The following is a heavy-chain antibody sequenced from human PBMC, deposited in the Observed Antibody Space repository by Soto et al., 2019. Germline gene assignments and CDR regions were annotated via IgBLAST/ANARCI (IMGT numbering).Heavy chain of an antibody. CDR3: ARVLKESGGRRDWYFDL. D-gene: IGHD3-10*01. V-gene: IGHV3-21*06. Sequence: GSLRLSCAASGFTFTRYSMNWVRQAPGKGLEWVSSISSTTNYIYYGDSMKGRFTISRDNAKNSLYLEMNSLRDEDTAVYYCARVLKESGGRRDWYFDLWGRGTLVTVSS. CDR2: ISSTTNYI. CDR1: GFTFTRYS. J-gene: IGHJ2*01.